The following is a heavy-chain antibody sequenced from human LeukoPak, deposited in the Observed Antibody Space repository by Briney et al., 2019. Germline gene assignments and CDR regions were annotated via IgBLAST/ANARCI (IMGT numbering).Heavy chain of an antibody. CDR1: GFTFSSYA. D-gene: IGHD6-13*01. Sequence: GGSLRLSCAASGFTFSSYAMGWVRQAPGKGLEWVSAISGSGGSTYYADSVKGRFTISRDNSKNTLYLQMNSLRAEDTAVYYCAKGSSSWYGYYFDYWGQGTLVTVSS. CDR2: ISGSGGST. V-gene: IGHV3-23*01. J-gene: IGHJ4*02. CDR3: AKGSSSWYGYYFDY.